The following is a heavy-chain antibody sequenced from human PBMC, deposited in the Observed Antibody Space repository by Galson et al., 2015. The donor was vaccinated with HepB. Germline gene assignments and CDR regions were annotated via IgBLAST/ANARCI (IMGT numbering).Heavy chain of an antibody. Sequence: WMGWISAYNGNTNYAQKLQGRVTMTPDTSTSTAYMELRSLISDDTAVYYCARGLWRGATHFDYWGQGTLVTVSS. CDR3: ARGLWRGATHFDY. V-gene: IGHV1-18*01. D-gene: IGHD1-26*01. CDR2: ISAYNGNT. J-gene: IGHJ4*02.